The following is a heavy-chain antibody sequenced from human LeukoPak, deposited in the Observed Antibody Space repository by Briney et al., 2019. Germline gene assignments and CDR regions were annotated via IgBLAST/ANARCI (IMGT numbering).Heavy chain of an antibody. V-gene: IGHV4-4*02. CDR3: ARDGRGYSSGWYYFDY. CDR1: GGSISSSNW. J-gene: IGHJ4*02. CDR2: IYHSGST. Sequence: SETLSLTCAVSGGSISSSNWWSWVRQPPGKGLGWIGEIYHSGSTNYNPSLKSRVTISVDKSKNQFSLKLSSVTAADTAVYYCARDGRGYSSGWYYFDYWGQGTLVTVSS. D-gene: IGHD6-19*01.